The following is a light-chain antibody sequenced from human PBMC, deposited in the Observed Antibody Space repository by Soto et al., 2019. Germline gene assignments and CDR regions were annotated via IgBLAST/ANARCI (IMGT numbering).Light chain of an antibody. J-gene: IGLJ1*01. CDR3: SSYTSSSTLV. V-gene: IGLV2-14*01. Sequence: QSVLTQPASVSGSPGQSITISCTGTSSDIGGYNYVSWCQQHPGKAPKLMIYDVSNRPSGVSNRFSGSKSGNTASLTISGLQAEDDADYYCSSYTSSSTLVFGTGTKVTVL. CDR1: SSDIGGYNY. CDR2: DVS.